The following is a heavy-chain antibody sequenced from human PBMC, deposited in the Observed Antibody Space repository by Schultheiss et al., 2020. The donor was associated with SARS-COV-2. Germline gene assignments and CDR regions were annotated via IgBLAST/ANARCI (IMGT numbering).Heavy chain of an antibody. CDR2: ASYIGSA. V-gene: IGHV4-59*01. Sequence: LSLTCTVSGDSISSYYWSWIRQPPGKGLEWIGHASYIGSANYNPSLKSRIGISIDTSRNQFSLKLSSVTAADTAVYYCARYAPRFMDWSTTPWGQGTLVTVSS. D-gene: IGHD3/OR15-3a*01. CDR1: GDSISSYY. CDR3: ARYAPRFMDWSTTP. J-gene: IGHJ4*02.